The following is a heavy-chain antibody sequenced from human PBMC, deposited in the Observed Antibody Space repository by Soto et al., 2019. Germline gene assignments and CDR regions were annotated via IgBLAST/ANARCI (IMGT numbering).Heavy chain of an antibody. Sequence: QATLRKSGPVLLQPTETITLTCNVSWFSLPTGRMGVSWLRQPPGKALVWHPHIFSDAERSSSTSVQGRLTISTEGSGSQVVLSMSHMGTVDTGTYLCVRMSAGSYSYCFALGVCCQGPTLAVAS. CDR1: WFSLPTGRMG. J-gene: IGHJ6*02. V-gene: IGHV2-26*01. D-gene: IGHD2-21*02. CDR3: VRMSAGSYSYCFALGV. CDR2: IFSDAER.